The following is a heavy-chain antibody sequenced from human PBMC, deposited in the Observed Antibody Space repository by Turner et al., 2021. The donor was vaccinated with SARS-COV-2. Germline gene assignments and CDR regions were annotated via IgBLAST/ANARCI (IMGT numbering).Heavy chain of an antibody. CDR1: GDKFSTNG. J-gene: IGHJ4*02. V-gene: IGHV1-69*01. D-gene: IGHD4-4*01. CDR2: VVPIFGKS. Sequence: QVHLVQSGAEVKTPGSAVKVSCKVSGDKFSTNGISWVRQAPGKGLEWMGGVVPIFGKSNYAQKFQCIVTITADELTTTAYMELSRLTSEDTAVYFCAREGYSGHFDHWGQGTLVTVSS. CDR3: AREGYSGHFDH.